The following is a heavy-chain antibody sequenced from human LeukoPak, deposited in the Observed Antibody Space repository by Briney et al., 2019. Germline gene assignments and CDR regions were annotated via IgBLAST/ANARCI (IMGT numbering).Heavy chain of an antibody. J-gene: IGHJ5*02. CDR2: INHSGNT. V-gene: IGHV4-34*01. CDR1: GGSFSGYY. Sequence: PSETLSLTCAVYGGSFSGYYWNWIRQPPGKGLEWIGEINHSGNTNYNPSLKSRVTMSVDTSKNQFSLRLSSVTAADTAVYYCARDAGFDPWGQGTLVTVSS. D-gene: IGHD2-8*01. CDR3: ARDAGFDP.